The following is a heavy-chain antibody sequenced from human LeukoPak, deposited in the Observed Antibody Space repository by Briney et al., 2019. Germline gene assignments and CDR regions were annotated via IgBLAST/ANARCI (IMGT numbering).Heavy chain of an antibody. J-gene: IGHJ4*02. Sequence: TETLSLTCTVSGGSVRGGIYYWSWIRQPPGRGLEWIGYIYYSGSTNYNPSLKSRVTISVDTSKNQFSLKMSSVTAADTAVYYCARSRDGTRFDYWGQGTLVTVSS. V-gene: IGHV4-61*01. CDR2: IYYSGST. CDR3: ARSRDGTRFDY. D-gene: IGHD5-24*01. CDR1: GGSVRGGIYY.